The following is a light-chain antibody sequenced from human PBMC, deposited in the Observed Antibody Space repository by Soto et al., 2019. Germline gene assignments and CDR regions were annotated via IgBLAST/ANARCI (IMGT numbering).Light chain of an antibody. Sequence: QSVLTRVASASGTPGERVTIFSYGSSSNLGTHTLNRYLELPGTAPKLLIYNNNKRPSGVPERFSGSKSGTSASLAISGLQSEDEANYYCATWDDSLNGFFLFGSGTKVTVL. V-gene: IGLV1-44*01. J-gene: IGLJ1*01. CDR1: SSNLGTHT. CDR2: NNN. CDR3: ATWDDSLNGFFL.